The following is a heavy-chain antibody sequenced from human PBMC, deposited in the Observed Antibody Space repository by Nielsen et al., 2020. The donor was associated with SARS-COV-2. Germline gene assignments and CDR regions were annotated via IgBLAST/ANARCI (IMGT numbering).Heavy chain of an antibody. J-gene: IGHJ3*02. CDR3: ARDQTYYDILTGSSPPPDAFDI. Sequence: ASVKVSCKASGYTFTGYYMHWVRQAPGQGLEWMGRINPNSGGTNYAQKFQGRVTMTRDTSISTAYMELSRLRSDDTAVYYCARDQTYYDILTGSSPPPDAFDIWGQGTMVTVSS. CDR2: INPNSGGT. V-gene: IGHV1-2*06. CDR1: GYTFTGYY. D-gene: IGHD3-9*01.